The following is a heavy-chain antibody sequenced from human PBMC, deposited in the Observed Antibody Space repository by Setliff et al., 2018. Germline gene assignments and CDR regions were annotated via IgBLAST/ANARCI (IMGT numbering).Heavy chain of an antibody. CDR2: MNPNSDNT. D-gene: IGHD6-19*01. V-gene: IGHV1-8*01. J-gene: IGHJ4*02. Sequence: ASVKVSCKASGYTFTSHDINWVRQATGQGLEWMGWMNPNSDNTGYAQKFQGRVTITRNTSISTAYMELSSLRSEDTAVYYCATGGYSSGWYPDYWGQGTLVTVSS. CDR1: GYTFTSHD. CDR3: ATGGYSSGWYPDY.